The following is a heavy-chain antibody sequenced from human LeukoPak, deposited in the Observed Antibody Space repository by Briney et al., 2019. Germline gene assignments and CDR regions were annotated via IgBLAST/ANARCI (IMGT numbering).Heavy chain of an antibody. V-gene: IGHV3-21*01. D-gene: IGHD2-15*01. Sequence: GGSLRLSCAASGFTFSSYSMNWVRQAPGKGLEWVSSISRSSSYIYYADSVKGRFTISRDNAKNSLYLQMNSLRAEDTAVYYCARDSGDIVVVVAAVDAFDIWGQGTMVTVSS. CDR1: GFTFSSYS. CDR3: ARDSGDIVVVVAAVDAFDI. J-gene: IGHJ3*02. CDR2: ISRSSSYI.